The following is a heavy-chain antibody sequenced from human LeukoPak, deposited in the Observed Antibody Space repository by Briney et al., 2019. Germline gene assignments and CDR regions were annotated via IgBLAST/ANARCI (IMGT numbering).Heavy chain of an antibody. CDR3: ARVARDYYDSSGYSLDY. V-gene: IGHV4-59*01. Sequence: SETLSLTCTVSGGSISSYYWSWIRPPPGKGLEWIGYIYYSGSTNYNPSLKSRVTISVDTSKNQFSLKLSSVTAADTAVYYCARVARDYYDSSGYSLDYWGQGTLVTVSS. CDR2: IYYSGST. D-gene: IGHD3-22*01. CDR1: GGSISSYY. J-gene: IGHJ4*02.